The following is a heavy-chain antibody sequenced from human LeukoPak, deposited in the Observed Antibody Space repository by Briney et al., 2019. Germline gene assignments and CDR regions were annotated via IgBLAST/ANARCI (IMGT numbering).Heavy chain of an antibody. CDR2: IYYSGST. J-gene: IGHJ5*02. Sequence: SETLSLTCTASGGSISSYYWSWIRQPPGKGLEWIGYIYYSGSTNYNPSLKSRVTISVDTSKNQFSLKLSSVTAADTAVYYCARVLLWFGELSPNWFDPWGQGTLVTASS. CDR1: GGSISSYY. D-gene: IGHD3-10*01. V-gene: IGHV4-59*08. CDR3: ARVLLWFGELSPNWFDP.